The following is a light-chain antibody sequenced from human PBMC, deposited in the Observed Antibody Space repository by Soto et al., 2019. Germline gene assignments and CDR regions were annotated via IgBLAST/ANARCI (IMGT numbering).Light chain of an antibody. CDR2: GAS. CDR1: QSISSSH. V-gene: IGKV3-20*01. J-gene: IGKJ2*01. CDR3: QQYRDSYT. Sequence: EIVLTQSPGTLSLSPGERATLTCRASQSISSSHLAWYQQKLDQAPRLLIYGASNRATGIPDRFSGSASGTDFTLTISRLELEDFAVYYCQQYRDSYTFGQGTKLEIK.